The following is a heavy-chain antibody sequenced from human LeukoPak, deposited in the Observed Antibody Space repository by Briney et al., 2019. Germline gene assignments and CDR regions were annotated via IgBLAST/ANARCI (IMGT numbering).Heavy chain of an antibody. CDR3: AKEGGVEMATIFVY. CDR1: GFTFSSYG. D-gene: IGHD5-24*01. J-gene: IGHJ4*02. V-gene: IGHV3-30*18. CDR2: ISYDGSNK. Sequence: GGSLRLSCAASGFTFSSYGMHWVRQAPGKGQEWVAVISYDGSNKYYADSVKGRFTISRDNSKNTLYLQMNSLRAEDTAVYYCAKEGGVEMATIFVYWGQGTLVTVSS.